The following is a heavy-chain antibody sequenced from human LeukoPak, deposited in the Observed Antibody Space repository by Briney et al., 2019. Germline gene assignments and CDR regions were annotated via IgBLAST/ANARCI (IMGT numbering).Heavy chain of an antibody. J-gene: IGHJ5*02. Sequence: GASVKVSCKASGYTFTSYYMHWVRQAPGQGLEWMGVINPSGGITSYAQKFQGRVTMTRDTSTSTVYTELGSLRSEDTAVYYCARRSYYDSRSNWFDPWGQGTLVTVSS. V-gene: IGHV1-46*01. CDR3: ARRSYYDSRSNWFDP. D-gene: IGHD3-22*01. CDR1: GYTFTSYY. CDR2: INPSGGIT.